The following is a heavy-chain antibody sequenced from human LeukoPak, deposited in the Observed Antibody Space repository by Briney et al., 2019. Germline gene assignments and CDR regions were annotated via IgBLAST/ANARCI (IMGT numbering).Heavy chain of an antibody. J-gene: IGHJ5*02. Sequence: PSETLSLTCAVYGGSFSDYSWSWIRQPPGKGLEWIGDINHSGSTNYNPSLKSRVTISVDTSKNQFSLKLSSVTAADTAVYYCARGTPPSTYCGGDCYSRWFDPWGQGTLVTVSS. D-gene: IGHD2-21*02. CDR1: GGSFSDYS. V-gene: IGHV4-34*01. CDR3: ARGTPPSTYCGGDCYSRWFDP. CDR2: INHSGST.